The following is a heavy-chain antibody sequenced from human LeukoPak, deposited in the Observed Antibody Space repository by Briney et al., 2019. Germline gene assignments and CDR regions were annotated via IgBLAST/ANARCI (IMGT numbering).Heavy chain of an antibody. J-gene: IGHJ4*02. Sequence: HPGGSLRLSCAASGFTFSSYAMHWVRQAPGKGLEWVAHIKQDGSQEYYADSVKGRFTISRDNSKNTLYLQMNSLRAEDTAVYYCARIQDGYIDYWGQGTLVTVSS. CDR3: ARIQDGYIDY. D-gene: IGHD5-24*01. CDR1: GFTFSSYA. V-gene: IGHV3-33*08. CDR2: IKQDGSQE.